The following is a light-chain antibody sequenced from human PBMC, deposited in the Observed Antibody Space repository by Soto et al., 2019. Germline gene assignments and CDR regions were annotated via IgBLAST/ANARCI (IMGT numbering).Light chain of an antibody. V-gene: IGLV1-40*01. Sequence: QSVLTQPPSVSGAPGQRITISCTGSSSNIGAGYPVHWYQQLPGTAPKLLIYDNTNRPSGVSVRFSGSKSGTSASLAISGLQAEDEADYYCQSFDKYLSAVVFGGGTKLTVL. CDR2: DNT. CDR3: QSFDKYLSAVV. J-gene: IGLJ2*01. CDR1: SSNIGAGYP.